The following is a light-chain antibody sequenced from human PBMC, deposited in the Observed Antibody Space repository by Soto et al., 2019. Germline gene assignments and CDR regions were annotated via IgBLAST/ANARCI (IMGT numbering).Light chain of an antibody. Sequence: DIQMTQSPSTLSASVGDRITITCRASQSISTWLAWYQQKPGKAPKFLIYDASTLESGVPSRFSGSGSGTEFTLTISSLQPDDFATYYCRHYNTYSWTFGQGTKVDIK. J-gene: IGKJ1*01. CDR1: QSISTW. CDR2: DAS. CDR3: RHYNTYSWT. V-gene: IGKV1-5*01.